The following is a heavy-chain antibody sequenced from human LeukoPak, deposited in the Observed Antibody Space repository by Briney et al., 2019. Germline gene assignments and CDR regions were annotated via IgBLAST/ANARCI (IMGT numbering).Heavy chain of an antibody. CDR3: ARRGGSSSRRSPIDY. D-gene: IGHD6-6*01. Sequence: GGSLRLSCTASGFTFSDYWMTWVRQAPGKGPEWVANIKQDGSQRYYVDSVRGRFTIPRDNAKNSLFLQMNGLRAEDTAVYYCARRGGSSSRRSPIDYWGRGTLVTVSS. CDR1: GFTFSDYW. V-gene: IGHV3-7*01. CDR2: IKQDGSQR. J-gene: IGHJ4*02.